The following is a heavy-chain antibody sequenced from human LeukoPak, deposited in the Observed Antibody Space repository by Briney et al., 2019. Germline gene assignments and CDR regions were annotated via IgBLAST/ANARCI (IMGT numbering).Heavy chain of an antibody. CDR2: ISYDGSNK. Sequence: GGSLRLSCAASGFTFSSSGMHWVRQAPGKGLEWVAVISYDGSNKYYADSVKGRFTISRDNSKNTLYLQMNSLRAEDTAVYYCAKVDTAMVLDYWGQGTLVTVSS. V-gene: IGHV3-30*18. CDR1: GFTFSSSG. J-gene: IGHJ4*02. D-gene: IGHD5-18*01. CDR3: AKVDTAMVLDY.